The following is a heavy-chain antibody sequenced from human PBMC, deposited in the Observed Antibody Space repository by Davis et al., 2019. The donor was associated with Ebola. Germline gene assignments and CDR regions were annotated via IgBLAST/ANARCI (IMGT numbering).Heavy chain of an antibody. D-gene: IGHD1-14*01. Sequence: ASVKVSCKASGYTFTSYYMHWVRQAPGQGLEWMGRIYPFNGATNFADNFQGRVTMTTDMSITTAYMELSSLNSDDTAIYYCARPILPEVTHCGVDYWGQGTLLTVSS. CDR2: IYPFNGAT. V-gene: IGHV1-2*06. J-gene: IGHJ4*02. CDR3: ARPILPEVTHCGVDY. CDR1: GYTFTSYY.